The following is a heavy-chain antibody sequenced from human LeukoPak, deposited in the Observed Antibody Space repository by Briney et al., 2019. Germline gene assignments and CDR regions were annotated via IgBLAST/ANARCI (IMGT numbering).Heavy chain of an antibody. J-gene: IGHJ2*01. CDR1: GYSITSGYY. D-gene: IGHD2-8*01. CDR2: IYYTGTT. Sequence: SEALSLTCGVSGYSITSGYYWGWIRQPPGKGLEWIGSIYYTGTTFYNPSLKSRLTISLDTSKNQFPLKLTSVTAADTAVYYCVRTKGYFDLWGRGTLVTVSS. CDR3: VRTKGYFDL. V-gene: IGHV4-38-2*01.